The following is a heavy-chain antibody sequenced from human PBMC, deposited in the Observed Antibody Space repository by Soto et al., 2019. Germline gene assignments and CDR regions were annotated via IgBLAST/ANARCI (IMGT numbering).Heavy chain of an antibody. J-gene: IGHJ6*03. Sequence: SQTLSLTCDISGDSVSSNSAAWNWIRQIPSRGLEWLGRTYYRSKWYSNYAISVKSRVTVNPDTFKNQFSLQLNSVTPEDTAVYYCARGSWDDVSGHYYMDVWGKGTTATVSS. CDR2: TYYRSKWYS. CDR3: ARGSWDDVSGHYYMDV. CDR1: GDSVSSNSAA. V-gene: IGHV6-1*01. D-gene: IGHD1-1*01.